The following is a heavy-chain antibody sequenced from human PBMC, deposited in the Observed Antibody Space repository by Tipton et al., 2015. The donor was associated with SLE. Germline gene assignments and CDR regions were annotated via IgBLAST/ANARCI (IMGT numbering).Heavy chain of an antibody. D-gene: IGHD1-26*01. CDR1: GGSLSGDY. J-gene: IGHJ4*02. Sequence: GLVKPSETLFLTCGVYGGSLSGDYLSWIRQPPGKGLEWIGEINHSGGTNYHPSLKSRVTISVDTSKNQFSLRLSSVTAADTAVYYCARRPVGSTLDYWGQGTLVTVSS. CDR2: INHSGGT. CDR3: ARRPVGSTLDY. V-gene: IGHV4-34*01.